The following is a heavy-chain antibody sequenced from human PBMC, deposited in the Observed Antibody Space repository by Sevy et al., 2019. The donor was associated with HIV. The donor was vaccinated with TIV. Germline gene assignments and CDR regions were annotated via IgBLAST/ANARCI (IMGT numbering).Heavy chain of an antibody. J-gene: IGHJ6*02. CDR3: AGAVGGGYGSGGSCYSSYYYFYGMDV. CDR2: TYYRSKWYN. D-gene: IGHD2-15*01. V-gene: IGHV6-1*01. Sequence: SQTLSLTCAISGDSVSSNSAAWNWIRQSPSRGLEWLGRTYYRSKWYNDYAVSVKSRITINPDTSNNQFSLQLNSVTPEDTAVYYCAGAVGGGYGSGGSCYSSYYYFYGMDVWGQGTTVTVSS. CDR1: GDSVSSNSAA.